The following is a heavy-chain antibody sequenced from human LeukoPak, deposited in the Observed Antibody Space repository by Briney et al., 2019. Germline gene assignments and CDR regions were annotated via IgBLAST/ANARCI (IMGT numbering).Heavy chain of an antibody. J-gene: IGHJ4*02. V-gene: IGHV1-2*02. Sequence: GASVKVSCKASGYTFTGHYMRWVRQAPGQGLEWMGWINPNSGGRDYAQKFQGRVTLTRDTSISTAYMELSRLRSDDTAVYYCARGDYYDSSGYPDYWGQGTLVTVSS. CDR3: ARGDYYDSSGYPDY. D-gene: IGHD3-22*01. CDR2: INPNSGGR. CDR1: GYTFTGHY.